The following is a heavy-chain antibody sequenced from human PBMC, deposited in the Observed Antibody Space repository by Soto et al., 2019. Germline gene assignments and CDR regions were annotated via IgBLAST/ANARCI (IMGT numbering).Heavy chain of an antibody. J-gene: IGHJ4*02. CDR1: GGTLSSYA. CDR2: IIPICGTA. V-gene: IGHV1-69*01. Sequence: QVQLVQSGAEVKKPGSSVKVSCKASGGTLSSYAISWVRQAPGQGHEWMGGIIPICGTANYAQKFQGRVTITADESTSTAYMELSSLRSEDTAVYYCARAVEGGTLLYYFDYWCQGTLVTVSS. D-gene: IGHD1-1*01. CDR3: ARAVEGGTLLYYFDY.